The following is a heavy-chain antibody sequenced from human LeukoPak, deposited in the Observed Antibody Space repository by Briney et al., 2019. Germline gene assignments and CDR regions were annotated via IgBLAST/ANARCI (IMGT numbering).Heavy chain of an antibody. D-gene: IGHD4-23*01. Sequence: SETLSLTCTASGGSLSGYYWSWIRQPPGKGLEWIGYIYYSGSTNYNSSLKSRVTISVETSTNQFSLKLSSVTAADTAVYYCARQGGGNPLYYFDYWGQGTLVTVSS. J-gene: IGHJ4*02. V-gene: IGHV4-59*01. CDR3: ARQGGGNPLYYFDY. CDR1: GGSLSGYY. CDR2: IYYSGST.